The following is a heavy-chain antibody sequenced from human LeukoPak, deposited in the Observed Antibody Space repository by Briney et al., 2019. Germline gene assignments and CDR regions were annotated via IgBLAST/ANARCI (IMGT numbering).Heavy chain of an antibody. D-gene: IGHD2-15*01. V-gene: IGHV4-4*07. CDR1: GGSINNYY. J-gene: IGHJ3*02. CDR2: IYTRGNT. Sequence: SETLSLTCTVSGGSINNYYWGWIRQPAGKGLEWIGRIYTRGNTNYNPSLKSRVTMSVDTSKNQFSLKLSSVTAADTAVYYCARGRYCSADICSGGDAFDIWGQGTMVSVSS. CDR3: ARGRYCSADICSGGDAFDI.